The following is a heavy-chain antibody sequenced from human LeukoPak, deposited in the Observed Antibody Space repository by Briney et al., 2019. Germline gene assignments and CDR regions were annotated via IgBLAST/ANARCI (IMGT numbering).Heavy chain of an antibody. CDR2: IGTSGDT. D-gene: IGHD6-19*01. Sequence: GGSLRLSCAASGFTFSTYDMHWVCQSTGKGLEWVSVIGTSGDTYYAGSVKGRFTISRDNAKNSLYLQMNSLTAGDTAVYYCSRVGTSGWPNYFDSWGQGTLVTVSS. CDR3: SRVGTSGWPNYFDS. J-gene: IGHJ4*02. CDR1: GFTFSTYD. V-gene: IGHV3-13*04.